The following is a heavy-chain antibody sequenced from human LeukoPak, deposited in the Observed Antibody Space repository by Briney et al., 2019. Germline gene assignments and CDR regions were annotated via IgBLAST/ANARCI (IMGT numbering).Heavy chain of an antibody. CDR1: GGSISSYY. Sequence: SETLSLTCTVSGGSISSYYWSWLRQPPGKGLEWIGYIYYSGSTNYNPSLKSRVTISVDTSKNQFSLKLSSVTAADTAVYYCARVRYSYALAYYFDYWGQGTLVTVSS. D-gene: IGHD5-18*01. J-gene: IGHJ4*02. CDR3: ARVRYSYALAYYFDY. V-gene: IGHV4-59*01. CDR2: IYYSGST.